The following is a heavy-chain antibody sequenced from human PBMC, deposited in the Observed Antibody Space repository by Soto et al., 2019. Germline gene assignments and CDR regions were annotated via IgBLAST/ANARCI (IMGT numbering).Heavy chain of an antibody. CDR1: GFTFISYA. V-gene: IGHV3-23*01. CDR2: ISGSGGST. J-gene: IGHJ4*02. D-gene: IGHD2-2*01. Sequence: GGSLRLSCAASGFTFISYAMSWVLQAPWKGLEWVSAISGSGGSTYYADSVKGRFTISRDNSKNTLYLQMNSLRAEDTAVYYCARDCSSSSCSVWKYWGQGVLVTVSS. CDR3: ARDCSSSSCSVWKY.